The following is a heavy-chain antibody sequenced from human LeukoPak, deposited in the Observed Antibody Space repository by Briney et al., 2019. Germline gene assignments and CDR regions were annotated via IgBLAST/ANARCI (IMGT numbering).Heavy chain of an antibody. V-gene: IGHV3-21*01. J-gene: IGHJ6*03. CDR1: GFTFSTYS. CDR2: ISSSSSYI. D-gene: IGHD3-10*01. Sequence: PGGSLTLSCAASGFTFSTYSMSWVRQAPGKGLEWVSSISSSSSYIYYADSVKGRFTISRDNVKNSLYLQMSSLRAEDTAVYYCARDSGAGGYYYYNMDVWGEGTTVTVSS. CDR3: ARDSGAGGYYYYNMDV.